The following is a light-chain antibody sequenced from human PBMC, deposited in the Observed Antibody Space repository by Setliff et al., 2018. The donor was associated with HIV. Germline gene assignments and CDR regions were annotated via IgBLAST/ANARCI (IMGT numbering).Light chain of an antibody. J-gene: IGLJ2*01. CDR1: SSDFGSYNL. CDR3: CSYAGDSSYVV. V-gene: IGLV2-23*01. Sequence: QSALTQPASVSGSPGQSITISCTGASSDFGSYNLVSWYQQHPGKVPKLLIYEGTKRPSGVSSRFSGSKSGNAASLTISGLQAEDEADYYCCSYAGDSSYVVFGGGTKGTVL. CDR2: EGT.